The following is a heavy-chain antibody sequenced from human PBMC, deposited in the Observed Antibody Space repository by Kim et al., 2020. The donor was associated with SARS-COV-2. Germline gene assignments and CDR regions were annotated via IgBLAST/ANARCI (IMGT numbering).Heavy chain of an antibody. J-gene: IGHJ3*02. D-gene: IGHD3-3*01. CDR1: GGSISSSSYY. CDR2: IYYSRST. V-gene: IGHV4-39*01. Sequence: SETLSLTCTVSGGSISSSSYYWGWIRQPPGKGLEWIGSIYYSRSTYYNPSLKSRVTISVDTSKNQFSLKLSSVTAADTAVYYCARRRVTIFGVVIIPDAFDIWGQGTMVTVSS. CDR3: ARRRVTIFGVVIIPDAFDI.